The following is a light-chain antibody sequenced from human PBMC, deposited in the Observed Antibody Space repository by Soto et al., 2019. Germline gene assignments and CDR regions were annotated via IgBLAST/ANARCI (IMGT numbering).Light chain of an antibody. J-gene: IGKJ1*01. Sequence: EIVLTQSPATLSLSPGERATLSCRASQSVGNYLAWSQQKPGQAPRLLSYDVLNRATGIPARLSGSGSGTDSTLTIGGLEPEDSAVRCCLQRYAWPWAFGQGTKVEVE. CDR2: DVL. V-gene: IGKV3-11*01. CDR1: QSVGNY. CDR3: LQRYAWPWA.